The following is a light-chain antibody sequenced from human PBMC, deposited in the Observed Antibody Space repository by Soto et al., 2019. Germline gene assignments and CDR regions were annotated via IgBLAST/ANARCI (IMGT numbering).Light chain of an antibody. CDR1: QSASSN. J-gene: IGKJ1*01. V-gene: IGKV3-20*01. CDR2: GAS. Sequence: EIVLTQSPDILSLSPGDRATLSCRASQSASSNLAWYQQKPGQAPRLLIYGASRRATGIPDRFSGSGSGTDFTLTISRLEPEDLAVYYCQQYDNSVWTFGQGTKVDIK. CDR3: QQYDNSVWT.